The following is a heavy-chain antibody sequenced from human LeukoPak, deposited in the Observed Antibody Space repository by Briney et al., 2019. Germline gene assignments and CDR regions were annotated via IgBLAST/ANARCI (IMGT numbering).Heavy chain of an antibody. CDR3: ARDYTEGITWYYYFDY. Sequence: SCKASGGTFSSYTISWVRQAPGKGLEWVAALSVGGGDTYYADSVKGRFTISRDISKSTLYLQMNGLRAEDTATYYCARDYTEGITWYYYFDYWGQGTLVSVSS. J-gene: IGHJ4*02. V-gene: IGHV3-23*01. D-gene: IGHD3-16*01. CDR1: GGTFSSYT. CDR2: LSVGGGDT.